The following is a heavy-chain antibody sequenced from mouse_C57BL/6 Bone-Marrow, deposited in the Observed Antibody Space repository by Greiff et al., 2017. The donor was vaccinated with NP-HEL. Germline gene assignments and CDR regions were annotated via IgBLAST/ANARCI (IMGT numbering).Heavy chain of an antibody. CDR1: GYTFTSYG. CDR3: ARASRQSRVRVFAY. V-gene: IGHV1-81*01. CDR2: IYPRSGNT. D-gene: IGHD3-2*02. J-gene: IGHJ3*01. Sequence: QVQLQQSGAELARPGASVKLSCKASGYTFTSYGISWVKQRTGQGLEWIGEIYPRSGNTYYNEKFKGKATLTADKSSSTAYMELRSLTSEGSAVYFCARASRQSRVRVFAYWGPGTLVTVSA.